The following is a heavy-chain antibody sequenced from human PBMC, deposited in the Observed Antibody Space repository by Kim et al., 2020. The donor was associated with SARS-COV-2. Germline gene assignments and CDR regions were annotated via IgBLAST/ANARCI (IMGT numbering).Heavy chain of an antibody. Sequence: GGSLRLSCAASGFTLSTYAMHWVRQAPGKGLEWVAVISYDGSNKYYAGSVKGRFTISRDNSRNTLYLQMNSLRAEDTAVYYCARNPGYYDSSGNMDVWGQGTTVTVSS. CDR3: ARNPGYYDSSGNMDV. CDR2: ISYDGSNK. CDR1: GFTLSTYA. J-gene: IGHJ6*02. V-gene: IGHV3-30*04. D-gene: IGHD3-22*01.